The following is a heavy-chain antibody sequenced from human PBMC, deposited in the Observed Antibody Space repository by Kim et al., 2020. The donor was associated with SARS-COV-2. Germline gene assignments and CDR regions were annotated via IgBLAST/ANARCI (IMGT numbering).Heavy chain of an antibody. D-gene: IGHD1-26*01. V-gene: IGHV3-33*01. J-gene: IGHJ4*02. CDR3: ARGIGSGSYYFDY. Sequence: YADSVKGRFTISRDNSKNTLYLQMNSLRAEDTAVYYCARGIGSGSYYFDYWGQGTLVTVSS.